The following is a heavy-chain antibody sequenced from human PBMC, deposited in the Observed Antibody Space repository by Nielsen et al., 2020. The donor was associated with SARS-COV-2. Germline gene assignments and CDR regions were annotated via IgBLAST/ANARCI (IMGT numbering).Heavy chain of an antibody. V-gene: IGHV4-59*01. CDR2: IYYSGST. J-gene: IGHJ4*02. CDR1: GGSISSYY. Sequence: GSLRLSCTVSGGSISSYYWSWIRQPPGKGLEWIGYIYYSGSTNYNPSLKSRVTISVDTSKNQFSLKLSSVTAADTAVYYCARAPRITIFGVVSYFDYWGQGTLVTVSS. CDR3: ARAPRITIFGVVSYFDY. D-gene: IGHD3-3*01.